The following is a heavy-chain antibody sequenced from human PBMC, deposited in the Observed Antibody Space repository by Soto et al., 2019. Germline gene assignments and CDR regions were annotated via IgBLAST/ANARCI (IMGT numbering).Heavy chain of an antibody. D-gene: IGHD6-13*01. J-gene: IGHJ6*03. CDR1: VFTFDDYT. V-gene: IGHV3-9*01. CDR2: ISWNSGTI. Sequence: GGSLRISCAPSVFTFDDYTRHWVRQAPAKGLEWVSGISWNSGTIGYADSVKGRFTISRDNAKNSLYLQMNSLRAEDTALYYCAKAPYSSSWYYYYMYVWGKGTTVTVSS. CDR3: AKAPYSSSWYYYYMYV.